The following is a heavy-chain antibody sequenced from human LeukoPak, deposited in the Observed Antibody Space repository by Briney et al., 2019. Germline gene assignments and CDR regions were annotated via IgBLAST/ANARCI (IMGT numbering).Heavy chain of an antibody. D-gene: IGHD2-15*01. J-gene: IGHJ4*02. Sequence: SETLSLTCSVRGDSLSIYYWSWIRQPRGKGLEWIGEIHHSGSTNYNPSLSSRVTMSVDTSKHQFSLRLTSVTAADTAVYYCARPRYCRGVSCPDPQFEYWGQGTLVTVSS. CDR2: IHHSGST. V-gene: IGHV4-34*01. CDR3: ARPRYCRGVSCPDPQFEY. CDR1: GDSLSIYY.